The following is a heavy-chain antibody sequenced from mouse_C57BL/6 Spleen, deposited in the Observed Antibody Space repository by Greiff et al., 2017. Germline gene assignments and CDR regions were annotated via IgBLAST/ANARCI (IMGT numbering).Heavy chain of an antibody. Sequence: VQLQQPGAELVMPGASVKLSCKASGYTFTSYWMHWVKQRPGQGLEWIGEIDPSDSYTNYNQKFKGKSTLTVDKSSSTAYMQLSSLTSEDSAVYYCARVGTGRDYWGQGTTLTVSS. V-gene: IGHV1-69*01. CDR3: ARVGTGRDY. CDR1: GYTFTSYW. J-gene: IGHJ2*01. CDR2: IDPSDSYT. D-gene: IGHD4-1*01.